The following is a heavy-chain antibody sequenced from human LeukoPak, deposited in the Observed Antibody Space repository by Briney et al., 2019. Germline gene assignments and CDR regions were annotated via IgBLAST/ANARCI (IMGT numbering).Heavy chain of an antibody. CDR1: GFTFSNYW. CDR2: IKQDGSEE. V-gene: IGHV3-7*01. Sequence: PGGSLRLSCAASGFTFSNYWMSWARQAPGKGLEWVANIKQDGSEEYYVDSVKGRFTISRDNAKNSLYLQMNSLKAEDTAVYYCARDPHYDFWSGYYPMDVWGQGTTVTVSS. J-gene: IGHJ6*02. CDR3: ARDPHYDFWSGYYPMDV. D-gene: IGHD3-3*01.